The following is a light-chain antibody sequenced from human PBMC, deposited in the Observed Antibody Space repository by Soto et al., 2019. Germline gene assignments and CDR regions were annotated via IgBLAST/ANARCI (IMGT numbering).Light chain of an antibody. CDR1: SGDIGSYDL. Sequence: QSALTQPASVSGSPGQSITISCTGTSGDIGSYDLVSWYQQHPGTAPKLIIYEVTKRPSGVSTRFSGPKSGNTASLTISGLQAVDEADYYCCSFADFTYVFGTGTKLTVL. V-gene: IGLV2-23*02. CDR3: CSFADFTYV. J-gene: IGLJ1*01. CDR2: EVT.